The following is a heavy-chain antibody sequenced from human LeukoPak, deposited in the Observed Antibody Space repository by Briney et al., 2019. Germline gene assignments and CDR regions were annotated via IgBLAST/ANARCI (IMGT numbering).Heavy chain of an antibody. CDR1: GFTFSGSA. CDR2: IRSKANSYAT. V-gene: IGHV3-73*01. D-gene: IGHD1-26*01. J-gene: IGHJ5*02. CDR3: TRTIMRSLNWFDP. Sequence: GGSLRLSCAASGFTFSGSAMHWVCQASGKGLEWVGRIRSKANSYATAYAASVKGRFTISRDDSKNTAYLQMNSLKTEDTAVYYCTRTIMRSLNWFDPWGQGTLVTVSS.